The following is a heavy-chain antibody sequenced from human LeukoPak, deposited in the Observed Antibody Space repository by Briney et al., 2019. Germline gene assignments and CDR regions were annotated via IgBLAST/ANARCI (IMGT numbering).Heavy chain of an antibody. D-gene: IGHD3-3*01. J-gene: IGHJ5*02. V-gene: IGHV1-2*02. CDR3: AKDQDDFWSGPNWFDP. CDR2: INPNSGGT. CDR1: GYTFTGYY. Sequence: GASVKVSCKASGYTFTGYYMHWVRQAPGQGLEWMGWINPNSGGTNYAQKFQGRVTMTRDTSISTAYMELSRLRSDDTAVYYCAKDQDDFWSGPNWFDPWGQGTLVTVSS.